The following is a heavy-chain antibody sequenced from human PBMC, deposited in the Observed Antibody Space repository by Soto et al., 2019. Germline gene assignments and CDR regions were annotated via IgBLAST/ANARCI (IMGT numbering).Heavy chain of an antibody. Sequence: SETLSLTCAVYAGSFSHYYCNWIRQSPGKGLEWIGKIKHSGISNYNPSLRSRVSISVDMSKNQFSLRLTSVTAAETAVYYCARGASSDWQVVLDIWGQRTMVAV. V-gene: IGHV4-34*01. CDR2: IKHSGIS. J-gene: IGHJ3*02. CDR3: ARGASSDWQVVLDI. D-gene: IGHD6-19*01. CDR1: AGSFSHYY.